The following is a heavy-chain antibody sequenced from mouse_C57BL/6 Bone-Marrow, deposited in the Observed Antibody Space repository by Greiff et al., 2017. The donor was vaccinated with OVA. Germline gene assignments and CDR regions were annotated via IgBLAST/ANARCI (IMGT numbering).Heavy chain of an antibody. Sequence: EVMLVESGGGLVKPGGSLKLSCAASGFTFSDYGMHWVRQAPEKGLEWVAYISSGSSTIYYAVTVKGRFPLSRDNAKNTLFLQMTSMRSEETAMYYCARDYGSKYVGYWGQGTTLTVSS. V-gene: IGHV5-17*01. CDR1: GFTFSDYG. D-gene: IGHD1-1*01. CDR3: ARDYGSKYVGY. CDR2: ISSGSSTI. J-gene: IGHJ2*01.